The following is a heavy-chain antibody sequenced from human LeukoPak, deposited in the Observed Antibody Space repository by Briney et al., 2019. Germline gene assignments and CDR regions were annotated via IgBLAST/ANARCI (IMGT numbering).Heavy chain of an antibody. J-gene: IGHJ4*02. V-gene: IGHV3-15*01. D-gene: IGHD1-26*01. CDR2: ILSKADGGTT. CDR1: GFTFTNAW. CDR3: QGGRF. Sequence: GGSLRLSCSASGFTFTNAWMSWVRQAPGEGLEWVGRILSKADGGTTDYAAPVKGKYSITKDDSKNTLYLQMNSLKSEDTAVYYCQGGRFWGQGTLVTVSS.